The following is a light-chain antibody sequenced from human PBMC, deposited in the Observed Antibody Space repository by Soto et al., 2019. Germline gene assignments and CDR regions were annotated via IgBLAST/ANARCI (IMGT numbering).Light chain of an antibody. CDR2: GAS. CDR1: QSINKY. CDR3: QQTYSTPVT. Sequence: DIQMTQSPSSLSASVGDRVTITCRASQSINKYINWYQQKPGKAPNLLINGASSLQSGVPSRFSGSGSGTDFTLTISNLQPEDVATYYCQQTYSTPVTFGPGTKVDIK. V-gene: IGKV1-39*01. J-gene: IGKJ3*01.